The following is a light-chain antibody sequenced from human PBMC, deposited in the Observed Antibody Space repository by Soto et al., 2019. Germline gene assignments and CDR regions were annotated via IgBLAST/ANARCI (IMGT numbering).Light chain of an antibody. J-gene: IGKJ1*01. V-gene: IGKV3-20*01. CDR2: GAS. Sequence: GWTKSPGTLSLSPGERATLSCGASQPVSSGYLAWYQHKPGQAPRLLIFGASIRSAGIPDRFTGSGSGADFTLTISRLEPEDFAVYYCQQYGSSQWTFGQGSMV. CDR3: QQYGSSQWT. CDR1: QPVSSGY.